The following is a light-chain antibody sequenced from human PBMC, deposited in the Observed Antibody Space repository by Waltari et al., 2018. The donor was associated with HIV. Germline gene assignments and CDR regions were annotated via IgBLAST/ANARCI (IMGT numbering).Light chain of an antibody. CDR1: PSVSTY. CDR2: DAS. J-gene: IGKJ4*02. V-gene: IGKV3-11*01. Sequence: IVLTQSPASLPLSPGEAATLSCRTGPSVSTYLAWYQQRPGQAPLRLISDASKSAPGLPDRFTGSGSETDFVLSVSSLEAEDYGVYYCQIRISSGTFGRGTTVEV. CDR3: QIRISSGT.